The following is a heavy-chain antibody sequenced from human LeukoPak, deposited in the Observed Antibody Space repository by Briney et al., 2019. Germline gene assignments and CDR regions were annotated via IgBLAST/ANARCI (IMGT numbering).Heavy chain of an antibody. J-gene: IGHJ4*02. CDR3: ARVAVRRIAVAGTGVDY. V-gene: IGHV1-46*01. CDR1: GYTFTSYY. CDR2: INPSGGST. Sequence: ASVKVSCKASGYTFTSYYMHWVRQAPGQGLEWMGIINPSGGSTSYAQKFQGRVTMTRDTSISTAYMELSRLRSDDMAVYYCARVAVRRIAVAGTGVDYWGQGTLVTVSS. D-gene: IGHD6-19*01.